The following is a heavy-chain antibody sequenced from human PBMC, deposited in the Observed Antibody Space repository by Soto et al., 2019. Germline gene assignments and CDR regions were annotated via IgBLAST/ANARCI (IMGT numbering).Heavy chain of an antibody. J-gene: IGHJ5*02. CDR2: ISHDGGVK. CDR3: AKDLYGAGWYNYFDP. Sequence: QVHLVESGGGVVQPGRSLRLSCAASGFTFSTTGMHWVRQAPGKGLEWEAMISHDGGVKHYTDSVKGRFTISRDTSNNTVYLQMNSLRPEDTAMYHCAKDLYGAGWYNYFDPWGQGTLVTVSS. CDR1: GFTFSTTG. D-gene: IGHD6-19*01. V-gene: IGHV3-30*18.